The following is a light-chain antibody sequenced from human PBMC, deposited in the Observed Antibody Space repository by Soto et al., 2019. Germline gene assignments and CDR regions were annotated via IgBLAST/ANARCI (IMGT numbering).Light chain of an antibody. Sequence: QSALTQPASVSGSPGQSITISCTGTSSDVGGYRYVSWYQQHPGKAPKLMIYEVSNRPSGVSNRFSGSKSGNTASLTISGLQAEDEADYYCSSYTSGSTYVFGTGTNVTVL. V-gene: IGLV2-14*01. CDR3: SSYTSGSTYV. CDR1: SSDVGGYRY. CDR2: EVS. J-gene: IGLJ1*01.